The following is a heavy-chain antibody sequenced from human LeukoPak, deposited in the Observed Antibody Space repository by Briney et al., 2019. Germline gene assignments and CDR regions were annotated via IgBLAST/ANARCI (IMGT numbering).Heavy chain of an antibody. CDR2: ISYDGSNK. Sequence: GGSLRLSCAASGFTFSSYAMHWVRQAPGKGLEWVAVISYDGSNKYYADSVKGRSTISRDNSKNTLYLQMNSLRAEDTAVYYCARDFYGSGSDYYYGMDVWGQGTTVTVSS. J-gene: IGHJ6*02. D-gene: IGHD3-10*01. CDR3: ARDFYGSGSDYYYGMDV. CDR1: GFTFSSYA. V-gene: IGHV3-30-3*01.